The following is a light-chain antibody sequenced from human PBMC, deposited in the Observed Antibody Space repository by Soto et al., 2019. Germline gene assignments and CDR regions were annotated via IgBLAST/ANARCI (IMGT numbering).Light chain of an antibody. V-gene: IGKV1-12*01. CDR1: QSISTW. CDR2: TAS. CDR3: QKYHSAPWT. Sequence: QMTQSQSSVSASVGYRVTITCRASQSISTWLAWYQQKPGTAPNLLIFTASYLQSGVPSRFSGSGSVTDFTLTISSLQPEDVATYYCQKYHSAPWTFGQGTKVDI. J-gene: IGKJ1*01.